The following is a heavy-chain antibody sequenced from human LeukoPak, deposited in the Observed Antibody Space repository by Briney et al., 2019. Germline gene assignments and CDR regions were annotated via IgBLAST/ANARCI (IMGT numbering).Heavy chain of an antibody. Sequence: VASVKVSCKASGGTFSSYAISWVRQAPGQGLEWMGGIIPIFGTANYAQKFQGRVTITTDESTSTAYMELSSQRSEDTAVYYCARRKGITGTTGWFDPWGQGTLVTVSS. CDR2: IIPIFGTA. J-gene: IGHJ5*02. V-gene: IGHV1-69*05. D-gene: IGHD1-7*01. CDR1: GGTFSSYA. CDR3: ARRKGITGTTGWFDP.